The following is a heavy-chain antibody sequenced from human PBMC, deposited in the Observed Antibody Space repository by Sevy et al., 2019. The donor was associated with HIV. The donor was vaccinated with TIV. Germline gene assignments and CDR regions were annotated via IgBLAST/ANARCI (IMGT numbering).Heavy chain of an antibody. CDR1: GLTFSSHA. D-gene: IGHD6-19*01. CDR2: ISSAGSNK. J-gene: IGHJ4*02. CDR3: TCDAGYSFAWSPSDY. V-gene: IGHV3-30-3*01. Sequence: GGSLRLSCAASGLTFSSHAMHWVRQAPGKGLEWVAVISSAGSNKYYADSVKGRFTISRDNPKNTLYLQMNSLRPEDTAVYYCTCDAGYSFAWSPSDYWGQGTLVTVSS.